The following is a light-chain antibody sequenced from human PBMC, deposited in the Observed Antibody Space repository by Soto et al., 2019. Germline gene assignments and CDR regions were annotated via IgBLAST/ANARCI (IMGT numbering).Light chain of an antibody. CDR1: QGISSY. CDR3: QQLNSYPPYT. J-gene: IGKJ2*01. V-gene: IGKV1-9*01. Sequence: DIPLTQSPSFLSASVGDRVTITCRASQGISSYLAWYQQKPGKAPTLLLYAASTLQSGVPSRFSGSGSGTEFTLTISSLQPEDFATYYCQQLNSYPPYTFGQGTKLEIK. CDR2: AAS.